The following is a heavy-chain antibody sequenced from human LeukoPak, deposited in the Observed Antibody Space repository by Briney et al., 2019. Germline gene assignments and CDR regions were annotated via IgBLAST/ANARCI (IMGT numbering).Heavy chain of an antibody. CDR1: GFTFSSYW. CDR2: IKSKTDGGTT. Sequence: KSGGSLRLSCAASGFTFSSYWMSWVRQAPEKGLEWVGRIKSKTDGGTTDYAAPVKGIFTISRDDSKNTLYLQMNSLKTEDTAVYYCTTDRIAEGASYYYGMDVWGQGTTVTVSS. CDR3: TTDRIAEGASYYYGMDV. D-gene: IGHD2-21*01. V-gene: IGHV3-15*01. J-gene: IGHJ6*02.